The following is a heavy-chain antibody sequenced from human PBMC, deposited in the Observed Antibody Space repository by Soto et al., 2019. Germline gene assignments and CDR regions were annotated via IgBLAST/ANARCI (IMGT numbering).Heavy chain of an antibody. Sequence: SETLSLTCTVSGGSISSYYWSWIRQPPGKGLEWIGYIYYSGSTNYNPSLKSRVTISVDTSKNQFSLKLSSVTAADTAVYYCAREMTYCSSTSCRFFDYWGQGTLVTVSS. CDR1: GGSISSYY. J-gene: IGHJ4*02. D-gene: IGHD2-2*01. CDR2: IYYSGST. CDR3: AREMTYCSSTSCRFFDY. V-gene: IGHV4-59*01.